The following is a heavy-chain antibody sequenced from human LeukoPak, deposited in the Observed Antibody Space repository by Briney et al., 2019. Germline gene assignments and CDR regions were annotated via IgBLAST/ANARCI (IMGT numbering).Heavy chain of an antibody. J-gene: IGHJ4*02. Sequence: GGSLRLSCAASGFTFSSYSMNWVRQAPGKGLEWVSSISSSSSYIYYADSAKGRFTISRDNAKNSLYLQMNSLRAEGTAVYYCARVPGAFFDYWGQGTLVTVSS. CDR2: ISSSSSYI. CDR1: GFTFSSYS. D-gene: IGHD4/OR15-4a*01. V-gene: IGHV3-21*01. CDR3: ARVPGAFFDY.